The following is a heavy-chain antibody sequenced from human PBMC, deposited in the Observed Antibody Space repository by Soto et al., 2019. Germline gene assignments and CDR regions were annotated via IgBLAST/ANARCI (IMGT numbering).Heavy chain of an antibody. J-gene: IGHJ4*02. V-gene: IGHV3-9*01. CDR2: ISWNSGSI. D-gene: IGHD6-6*01. Sequence: HPGGSLRLSCAASGFTFDDYAMHWVRQAPGKGLEWVSGISWNSGSIGYADSVKGRFTISRDNAKNSLYLQMNSLRAEDTALYYCAKGADEYSSSSPDYWGQGTLVTVSS. CDR1: GFTFDDYA. CDR3: AKGADEYSSSSPDY.